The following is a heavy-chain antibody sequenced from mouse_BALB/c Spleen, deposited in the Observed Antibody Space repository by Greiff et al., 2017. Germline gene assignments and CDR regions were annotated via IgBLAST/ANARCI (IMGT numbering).Heavy chain of an antibody. CDR1: GFSLSTSGMS. CDR3: ARIGLYYGSSYGAMDY. Sequence: QVTLKVSGPGILQPSQTLSLTCSFSGFSLSTSGMSVGWIRQPSGKGLEWLAHIWWNDDKYYNPALKSRLTISKDTSNNQVFLKIASVVTADTATYYCARIGLYYGSSYGAMDYWGQGTSVTVSS. D-gene: IGHD1-1*01. J-gene: IGHJ4*01. CDR2: IWWNDDK. V-gene: IGHV8-8*01.